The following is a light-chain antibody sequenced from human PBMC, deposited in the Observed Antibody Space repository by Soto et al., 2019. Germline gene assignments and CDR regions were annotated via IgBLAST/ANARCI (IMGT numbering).Light chain of an antibody. J-gene: IGLJ3*02. CDR3: SSYASSDTLV. CDR2: EVS. CDR1: SSDVGSYNY. Sequence: QSALTQPASVSGSPGQSITISCTGTSSDVGSYNYVSWYQRHPGKVPKLMIYEVSYRPSWVSNRFSGSKSGNTASLTISGLQAEDEADYYCSSYASSDTLVFGGGTKLTVL. V-gene: IGLV2-14*01.